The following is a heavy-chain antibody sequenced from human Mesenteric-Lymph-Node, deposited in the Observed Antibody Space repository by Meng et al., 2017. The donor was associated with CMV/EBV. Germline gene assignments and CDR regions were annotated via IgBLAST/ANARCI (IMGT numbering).Heavy chain of an antibody. V-gene: IGHV4-61*08. CDR3: AKSRSSTPGIVDD. J-gene: IGHJ4*02. D-gene: IGHD2/OR15-2a*01. Sequence: HVTLQGSGPGLVKPAETLSLTCSVSGVSVTSGAYHWSWIRQSPGKGLEWIGYIYGTGITIYNPSLKSRVTILLATSKNQFSLKLNSVTTADTAVYYCAKSRSSTPGIVDDWGQGTLVTVSS. CDR1: GVSVTSGAYH. CDR2: IYGTGIT.